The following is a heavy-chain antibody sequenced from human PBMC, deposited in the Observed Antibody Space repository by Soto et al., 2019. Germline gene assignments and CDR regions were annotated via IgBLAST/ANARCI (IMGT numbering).Heavy chain of an antibody. CDR3: ARHAYDFWSGHPNPRYYYGMDV. V-gene: IGHV4-59*08. J-gene: IGHJ6*02. CDR1: GGSISSYY. Sequence: PSETLSLTCTVSGGSISSYYWSWIRQPPGKGLEWIGYIYYSGSTNYNPSLQGQVTISVDKSISTAYLQWSSLKATDTAMYYCARHAYDFWSGHPNPRYYYGMDVWGQGTTVTVSS. D-gene: IGHD3-3*01. CDR2: IYYSGST.